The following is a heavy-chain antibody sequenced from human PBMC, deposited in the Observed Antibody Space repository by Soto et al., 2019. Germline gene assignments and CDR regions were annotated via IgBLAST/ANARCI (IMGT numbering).Heavy chain of an antibody. J-gene: IGHJ5*02. D-gene: IGHD3-10*01. CDR3: ARLPITMVRGGLGNWFDP. CDR1: GGTFSSYA. Sequence: QVQLVQSGAEVKKPGSSVKVSCKASGGTFSSYAISWVRQAPGQGLEWMGGIIPIFGTANYAQKFQGRVTITADKHTSTAYMELSSLRSEDTAVYYCARLPITMVRGGLGNWFDPWGQGTLVTVSS. V-gene: IGHV1-69*06. CDR2: IIPIFGTA.